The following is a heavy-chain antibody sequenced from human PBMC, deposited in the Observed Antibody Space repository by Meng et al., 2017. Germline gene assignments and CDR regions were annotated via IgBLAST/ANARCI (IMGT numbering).Heavy chain of an antibody. V-gene: IGHV3-66*02. J-gene: IGHJ6*02. D-gene: IGHD3-9*01. CDR2: IYSGGST. CDR3: ARDLGVLRYFGWLLTDPYYYGMDV. Sequence: GESLKISCAASGFTVSSNYMSWVRQAPGKGLEWVSVIYSGGSTYYADSVKGRFTISRDNSKNTLYLQMNSLRAEDTAVYYCARDLGVLRYFGWLLTDPYYYGMDVWGQGTTVTVSS. CDR1: GFTVSSNY.